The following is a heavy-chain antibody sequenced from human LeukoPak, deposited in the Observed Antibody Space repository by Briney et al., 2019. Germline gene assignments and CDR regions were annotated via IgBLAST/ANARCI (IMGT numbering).Heavy chain of an antibody. Sequence: VGSLRLSCAASGFTFSSFWMHWVRPAPGKGPVWVSRINSDGSSTSYADSVKGRFTISRDNAKNTLYLQMNSLRAEHTAVYYCARGPPPMYSSSRTSDYWGQGTLVTVSS. CDR1: GFTFSSFW. CDR2: INSDGSST. V-gene: IGHV3-74*01. D-gene: IGHD6-13*01. CDR3: ARGPPPMYSSSRTSDY. J-gene: IGHJ4*02.